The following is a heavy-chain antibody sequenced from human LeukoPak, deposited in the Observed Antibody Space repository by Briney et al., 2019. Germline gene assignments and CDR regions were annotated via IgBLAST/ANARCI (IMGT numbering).Heavy chain of an antibody. CDR3: ARHYYDSSGYYSNFDY. J-gene: IGHJ4*02. D-gene: IGHD3-22*01. CDR2: IYYSGST. CDR1: GGSISSSSYY. V-gene: IGHV4-39*01. Sequence: SETLSLTCTVSGGSISSSSYYWGWIRRPPGKGLEWIGSIYYSGSTYYNPSLKSRVTISVDTSKNQFSLKLSSVTAADTAVYYCARHYYDSSGYYSNFDYWGQGTLVTVSS.